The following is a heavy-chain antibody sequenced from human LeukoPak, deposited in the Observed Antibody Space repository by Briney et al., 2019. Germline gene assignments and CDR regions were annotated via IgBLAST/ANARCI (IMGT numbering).Heavy chain of an antibody. CDR2: INSDGSST. D-gene: IGHD2-8*02. CDR1: GFTFSTYW. V-gene: IGHV3-74*01. Sequence: GGSLRLSCAASGFTFSTYWMHWVRQAPGKGLVWVSRINSDGSSTSYADSVKGRFTISRDNAKITLYLQMNSLRDEDTAVYYCARDGGRDSAYWYYYWGQGTLVTVSS. J-gene: IGHJ4*02. CDR3: ARDGGRDSAYWYYY.